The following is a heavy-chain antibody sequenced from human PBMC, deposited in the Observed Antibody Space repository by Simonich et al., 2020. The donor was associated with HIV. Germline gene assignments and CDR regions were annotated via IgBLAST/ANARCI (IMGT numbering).Heavy chain of an antibody. Sequence: EYGGGLVQPGGSLKLSCAASGFTFSASPMHWVRQASGKGLEWVGRIRSKANSYATEYAASVKGRFTISRDDSKNTAYLQMNSLKTEDTAVYYCTSSSGTYYYYYFYMDVLGKGTTVTVSS. CDR3: TSSSGTYYYYYFYMDV. J-gene: IGHJ6*03. CDR1: GFTFSASP. D-gene: IGHD1-26*01. V-gene: IGHV3-73*02. CDR2: IRSKANSYAT.